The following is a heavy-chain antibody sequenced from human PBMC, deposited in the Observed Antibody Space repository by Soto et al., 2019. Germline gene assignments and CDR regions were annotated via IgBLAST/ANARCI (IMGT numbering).Heavy chain of an antibody. D-gene: IGHD6-19*01. CDR1: GFTFSSYA. Sequence: EVQLLESGGGLVQPGGSLKLSCAASGFTFSSYAMSWVRQAPGKGLEWVSAISGSGSSTYYADSVKGRFTISRDNSKNTLYLQMNSLRAEDTAVYYCAKEYEYSSGWERIDYWGQGTLVTVSS. CDR3: AKEYEYSSGWERIDY. V-gene: IGHV3-23*01. J-gene: IGHJ4*02. CDR2: ISGSGSST.